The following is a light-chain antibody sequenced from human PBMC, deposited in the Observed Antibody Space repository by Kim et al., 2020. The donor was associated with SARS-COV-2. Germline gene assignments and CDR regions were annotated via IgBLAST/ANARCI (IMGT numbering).Light chain of an antibody. CDR2: AAS. J-gene: IGKJ5*01. Sequence: DIQLTQSPSSLSASVGDRVTITFRASQSISSYLNWYQQKPGKAPKLLIYAASSLQSGVTSRFSGSGSGTDFTLTISSLQPEDVATYDCKQSYSTPLTIGRGTRLEIK. V-gene: IGKV1-39*01. CDR3: KQSYSTPLT. CDR1: QSISSY.